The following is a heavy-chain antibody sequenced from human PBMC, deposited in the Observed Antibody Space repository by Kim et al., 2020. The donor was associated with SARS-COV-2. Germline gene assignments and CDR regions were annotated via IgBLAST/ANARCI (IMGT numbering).Heavy chain of an antibody. D-gene: IGHD6-13*01. V-gene: IGHV3-23*01. CDR1: EFTFSSFD. CDR3: AKDVIPAPGSKAFDY. Sequence: GGSLRLSCVASEFTFSSFDMTWVRQAPGKGPEWVASISTGYTEYADSVKGRFTISRDNSKNTLYLQMNSLRAEDTALYYCAKDVIPAPGSKAFDYWGQGTLVTVSS. CDR2: ISTGYT. J-gene: IGHJ4*02.